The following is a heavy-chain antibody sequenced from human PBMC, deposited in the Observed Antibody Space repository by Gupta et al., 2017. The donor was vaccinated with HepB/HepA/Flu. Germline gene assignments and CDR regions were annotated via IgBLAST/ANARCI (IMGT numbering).Heavy chain of an antibody. J-gene: IGHJ3*02. CDR2: TRNKANSYTT. CDR1: GFTFIDHY. V-gene: IGHV3-72*01. CDR3: ARRLPGMRGAAFDI. Sequence: EVQLVESGGGLVQPGGSLRLSCAASGFTFIDHYMDWVRQAPGKGLEWVGRTRNKANSYTTEYAASVKGRFTISRDDSKNSLYLQMNSLKTEDTAVYYCARRLPGMRGAAFDIWGQGTMVTVSS. D-gene: IGHD3-10*01.